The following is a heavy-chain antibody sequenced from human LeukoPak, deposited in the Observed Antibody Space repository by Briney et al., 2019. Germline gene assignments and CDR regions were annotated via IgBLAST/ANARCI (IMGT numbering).Heavy chain of an antibody. CDR3: ARRTLKKTTLNWFDP. Sequence: GGSLRLSCAASGFTFSIYAMSWVRQAPGKRLEWVSAISGSGGSTYYADSVKGRFTISRDNSKNTLYLQMNSLRAEDTAVYYCARRTLKKTTLNWFDPWGQGTLVTVSS. J-gene: IGHJ5*02. CDR2: ISGSGGST. D-gene: IGHD1-14*01. V-gene: IGHV3-23*01. CDR1: GFTFSIYA.